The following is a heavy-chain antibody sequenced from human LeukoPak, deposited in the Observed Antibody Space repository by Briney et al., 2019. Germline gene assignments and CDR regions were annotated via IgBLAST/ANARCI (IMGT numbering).Heavy chain of an antibody. CDR1: GYTFTGYY. CDR3: ARKYYYDSSGYTD. J-gene: IGHJ4*02. D-gene: IGHD3-22*01. V-gene: IGHV1-2*02. Sequence: ASVKVSCKASGYTFTGYYMHWVRQAPGQGLEWMGWINPNSGGTNYAQKSQGRVTMTRDTSISTAYMELSRLRSDDTAVYYCARKYYYDSSGYTDWGQGTLVTVSS. CDR2: INPNSGGT.